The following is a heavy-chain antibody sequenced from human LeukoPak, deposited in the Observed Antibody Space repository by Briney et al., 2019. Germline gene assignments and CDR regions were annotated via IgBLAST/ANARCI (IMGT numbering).Heavy chain of an antibody. J-gene: IGHJ5*02. CDR2: ISAYNGNT. CDR3: VGRVAAAGSGFDP. V-gene: IGHV1-18*01. CDR1: GYSFTSYH. Sequence: GASVKVSCKASGYSFTSYHINWVRLATGQGLEWMGWISAYNGNTNYAQKLQGRVTMTTDTSTSTAYMELRSLRSDDTAVYYCVGRVAAAGSGFDPWGQGTLVTVSS. D-gene: IGHD6-13*01.